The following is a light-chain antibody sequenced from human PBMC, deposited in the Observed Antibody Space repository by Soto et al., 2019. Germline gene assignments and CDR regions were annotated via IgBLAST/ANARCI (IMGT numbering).Light chain of an antibody. CDR3: QQYNDWPPLT. V-gene: IGKV3-15*01. J-gene: IGKJ4*01. CDR1: QTVSSN. Sequence: LVDRATVSCRASQTVSSNDLAWYQQHPGQAPRLLIFGASIRATGVPDRFSGSGSGTEFTLSISSLQSEDSAVYYCQQYNDWPPLTFGGGTKVDI. CDR2: GAS.